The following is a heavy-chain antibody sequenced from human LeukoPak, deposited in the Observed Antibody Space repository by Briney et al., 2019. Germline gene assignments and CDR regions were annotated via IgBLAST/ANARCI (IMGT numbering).Heavy chain of an antibody. CDR1: GLIFSSYG. Sequence: GGSLRLSCAASGLIFSSYGMHWVRQAPGEGLEWVAYIRHDESKTFYADSVKGRFTISRDNSKNALYLQMHSLRAEDTALYYCAKPVIPSAYQGTYYMDVWGKGTTVTVSS. J-gene: IGHJ6*03. CDR3: AKPVIPSAYQGTYYMDV. D-gene: IGHD3-16*01. CDR2: IRHDESKT. V-gene: IGHV3-30*02.